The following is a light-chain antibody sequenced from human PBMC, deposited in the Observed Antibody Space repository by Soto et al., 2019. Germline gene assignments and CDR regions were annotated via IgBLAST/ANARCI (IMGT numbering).Light chain of an antibody. CDR1: QSVSSSY. CDR3: QQYGSSLWT. J-gene: IGKJ1*01. Sequence: EIVLTQSPGTLSLSPGERATLSCRASQSVSSSYLAWYQQKPGQAPRLLIYGASSRATGIPDRFSGSGSGTDFTLTISRLEPEDFAVYYCQQYGSSLWTFSQGTNVDI. V-gene: IGKV3-20*01. CDR2: GAS.